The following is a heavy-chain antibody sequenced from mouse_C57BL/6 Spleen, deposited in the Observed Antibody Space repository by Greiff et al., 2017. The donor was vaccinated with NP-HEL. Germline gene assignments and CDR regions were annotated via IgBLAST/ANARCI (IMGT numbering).Heavy chain of an antibody. CDR1: GYTFTSYW. CDR2: IHPNSGST. V-gene: IGHV1-64*01. D-gene: IGHD1-1*01. J-gene: IGHJ1*03. Sequence: VQLQRSGAELVKPGASVKLSCKASGYTFTSYWMHWVKQRPGQGLEWIGMIHPNSGSTNYNEKFKSKATLTVDKSSSTAYMQLSSLTSEDSAVYYCARGNYYGSSYGYFDVWGTGTTVTVSS. CDR3: ARGNYYGSSYGYFDV.